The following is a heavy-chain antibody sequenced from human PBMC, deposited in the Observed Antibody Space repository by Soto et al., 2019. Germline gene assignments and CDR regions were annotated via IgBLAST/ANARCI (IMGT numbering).Heavy chain of an antibody. V-gene: IGHV3-23*01. CDR3: AKVLLWFGDSSTGY. CDR2: ISENGDST. CDR1: RFTFSGYA. J-gene: IGHJ4*02. D-gene: IGHD3-10*01. Sequence: EVQLLESGGGLVQPGGSLRLSCAASRFTFSGYAMTWVRQAPGKGLEWVSGISENGDSTYYADSVKGRFTISRDNSKNTLYLQMNSLRAEDTAVYYCAKVLLWFGDSSTGYWGQGTLVTVSS.